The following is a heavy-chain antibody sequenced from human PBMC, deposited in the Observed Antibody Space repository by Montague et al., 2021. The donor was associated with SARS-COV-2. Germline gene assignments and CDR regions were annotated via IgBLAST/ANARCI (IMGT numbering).Heavy chain of an antibody. J-gene: IGHJ2*01. CDR1: GGSISSGGYY. CDR2: IYYSGST. V-gene: IGHV4-31*03. CDR3: ARSPEPMIVLVITSLNWYFDL. D-gene: IGHD3-22*01. Sequence: TLSLTCTVSGGSISSGGYYWSWIRQHPGKGLMWIGYIYYSGSTYCNPSLKSRVTISVDTSKNQFSLKLSTVTAADTAVYYCARSPEPMIVLVITSLNWYFDLWGRGTLVTVSS.